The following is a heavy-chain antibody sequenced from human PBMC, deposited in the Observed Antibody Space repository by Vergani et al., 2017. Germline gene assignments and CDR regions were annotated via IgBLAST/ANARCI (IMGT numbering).Heavy chain of an antibody. CDR3: ARRILGSAANYGWFDP. J-gene: IGHJ5*02. CDR1: GGTFSSYA. Sequence: QVQLVQSGSELKKPGSSVKVSCKASGGTFSSYAINWVRQAPGQGLEWMGRIIPIFGTATYAQKIQGRVTITAVDSTSTAYMELSSLRSEDTAMYYCARRILGSAANYGWFDPWGQGTLVTVSS. D-gene: IGHD4-17*01. CDR2: IIPIFGTA. V-gene: IGHV1-69*13.